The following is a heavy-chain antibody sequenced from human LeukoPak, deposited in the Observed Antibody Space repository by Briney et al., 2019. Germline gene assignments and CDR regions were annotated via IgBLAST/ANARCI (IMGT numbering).Heavy chain of an antibody. CDR2: INSDGSST. CDR3: TRTYCSSTSCYTELFDP. CDR1: GFTFSSYW. D-gene: IGHD2-2*02. Sequence: GGSLRLSCAASGFTFSSYWMHWVRQAPGKGLVWVSRINSDGSSTTYADSVKGRFTIFRDNAKNTLYLQMNSLRAEDTAVYYCTRTYCSSTSCYTELFDPWGQGTLVTVSS. J-gene: IGHJ5*02. V-gene: IGHV3-74*01.